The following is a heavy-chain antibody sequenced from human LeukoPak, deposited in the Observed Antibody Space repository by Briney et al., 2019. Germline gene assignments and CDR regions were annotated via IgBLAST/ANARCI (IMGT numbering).Heavy chain of an antibody. CDR3: ARGGGNLPTGHYMDV. CDR1: GFTFSNYE. Sequence: GGSLRLSCVASGFTFSNYEMSWVRQAPGKGLEWVSYIFSSESLVYYADSVRGRFTISRDDVKKSLFLQMNSLRAEDSGVYFCARGGGNLPTGHYMDVWGKGTTVTVSS. J-gene: IGHJ6*03. CDR2: IFSSESLV. D-gene: IGHD3-16*02. V-gene: IGHV3-48*03.